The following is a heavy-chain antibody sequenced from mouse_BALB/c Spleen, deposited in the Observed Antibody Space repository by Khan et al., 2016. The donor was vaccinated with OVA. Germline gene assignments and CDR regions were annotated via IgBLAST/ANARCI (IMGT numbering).Heavy chain of an antibody. Sequence: VQLQQSGPELVKPGASVKISCTASGYTFTDYNMDWVQQSHGESLEWIGYIFPNNGGTGYNQKFKTKATLTVDNSSNTAYLEIRRLTSEDSAVFYCANSGYGAFAYWGQGTLVTVSA. D-gene: IGHD3-1*01. CDR1: GYTFTDYN. CDR2: IFPNNGGT. V-gene: IGHV1S29*02. J-gene: IGHJ3*01. CDR3: ANSGYGAFAY.